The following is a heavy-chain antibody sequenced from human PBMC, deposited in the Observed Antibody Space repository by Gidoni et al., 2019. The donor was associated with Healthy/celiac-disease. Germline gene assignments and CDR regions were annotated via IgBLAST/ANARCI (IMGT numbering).Heavy chain of an antibody. CDR2: FDPEDGAT. D-gene: IGHD2-15*01. CDR3: ATGGIKGRGYAFDI. Sequence: HVQRVRSWAEMKKPGASVKVYCKVSGYTITELSMHWVRQAPGKGLECIGGFDPEDGATIYAQKFQGRVTMTEDISTDTAYMELSSLRSEDTAVYYCATGGIKGRGYAFDIWGQGTMVTVSS. V-gene: IGHV1-24*01. J-gene: IGHJ3*02. CDR1: GYTITELS.